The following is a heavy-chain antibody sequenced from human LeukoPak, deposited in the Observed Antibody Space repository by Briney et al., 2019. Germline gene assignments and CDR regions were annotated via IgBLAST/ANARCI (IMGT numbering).Heavy chain of an antibody. D-gene: IGHD6-19*01. CDR3: ARDWVAGNNWFDP. CDR1: GFTFSSYW. Sequence: GGSLRLSCAASGFTFSSYWMHWVRHAPGKGLVWVSRINSDGSSTSYADSVKGRFTISRDNAKNTLYLQMNSLRAEDTAVYYCARDWVAGNNWFDPWGQGTLVTVSS. J-gene: IGHJ5*02. CDR2: INSDGSST. V-gene: IGHV3-74*01.